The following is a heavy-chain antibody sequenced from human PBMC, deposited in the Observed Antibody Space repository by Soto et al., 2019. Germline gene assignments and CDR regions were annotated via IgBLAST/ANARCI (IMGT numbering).Heavy chain of an antibody. CDR3: AREDSKRGFAFDA. CDR2: IDGSGAA. CDR1: GYVFSNYA. Sequence: EVQLLESGGDLGQPGGSLRLSCVASGYVFSNYAMAWVRQVPGKGLQWVSRIDGSGAAHYGDSVKGRFTMSRDNSKNTLFLQLDRLRVEDTAVYFCAREDSKRGFAFDAWGQGTWVAVSS. J-gene: IGHJ3*01. D-gene: IGHD3-10*01. V-gene: IGHV3-23*01.